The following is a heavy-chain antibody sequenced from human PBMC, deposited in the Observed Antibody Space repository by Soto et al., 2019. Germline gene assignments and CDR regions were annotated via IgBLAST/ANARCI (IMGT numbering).Heavy chain of an antibody. D-gene: IGHD6-13*01. CDR2: INPDSGGT. CDR3: ARLWNKSGTLDY. J-gene: IGHJ4*02. Sequence: GSSVKVSCKASGGTLSSYTIHWGRQAPGQGLEWMGWINPDSGGTNYAQKFQGRVTMTSDTSINTAYMELSRLRPDDTAVYYCARLWNKSGTLDYWGQGTLVTVSS. V-gene: IGHV1-2*02. CDR1: GGTLSSYT.